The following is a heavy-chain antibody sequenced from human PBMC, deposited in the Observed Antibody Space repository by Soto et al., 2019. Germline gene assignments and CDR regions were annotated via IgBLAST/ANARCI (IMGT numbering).Heavy chain of an antibody. V-gene: IGHV4-34*01. Sequence: PSETLSLTCAVYGGSFSGYYWSWIRQPPGKGLEWIGEINHSGSTNYNPSLKSRVTISVDTSKNQFSLKLSSVTAADTAVYYCARGGRYCSSTSCSHWFDPWGQGTLVTVSS. CDR2: INHSGST. D-gene: IGHD2-2*01. CDR3: ARGGRYCSSTSCSHWFDP. CDR1: GGSFSGYY. J-gene: IGHJ5*02.